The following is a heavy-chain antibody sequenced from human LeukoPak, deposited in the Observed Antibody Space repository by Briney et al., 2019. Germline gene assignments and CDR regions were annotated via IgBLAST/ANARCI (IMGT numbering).Heavy chain of an antibody. V-gene: IGHV1-8*01. J-gene: IGHJ5*02. D-gene: IGHD1-26*01. CDR3: ARGVRGNFPSNWFDP. CDR2: MNPENGDA. CDR1: GYTFSSYD. Sequence: ASVTVSCTASGYTFSSYDINWVRQATGQGLEWMGRMNPENGDAQYAQRFQGRVTMTRDTSISTAYMELSSLRSEDTALYYCARGVRGNFPSNWFDPWGQGTQVTVSS.